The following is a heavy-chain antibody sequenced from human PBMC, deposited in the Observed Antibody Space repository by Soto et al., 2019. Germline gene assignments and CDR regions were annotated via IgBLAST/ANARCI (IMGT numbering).Heavy chain of an antibody. Sequence: QVQLVESGGGVVQPGRSLRLSCAATGFTLSNYGMHWVRQAPGKGLEWVAVISYDGSNKYYEDSVKGRFNISRYNSKNTLYLQMNSLRAEDTAVYYCAKGVYYYYYYMYVWGKGTTVTVSS. J-gene: IGHJ6*03. V-gene: IGHV3-30*18. CDR1: GFTLSNYG. CDR3: AKGVYYYYYYMYV. CDR2: ISYDGSNK.